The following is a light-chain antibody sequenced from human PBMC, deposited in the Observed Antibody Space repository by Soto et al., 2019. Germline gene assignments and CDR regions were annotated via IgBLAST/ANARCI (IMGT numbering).Light chain of an antibody. CDR3: QQYYNVPIT. J-gene: IGKJ5*01. CDR1: QDIGNY. V-gene: IGKV1-33*01. CDR2: DAS. Sequence: DIQMSRSTSSLSASAGDRVTITCQASQDIGNYLTWYQQRPGKAPKLLILDASSLDTGVPSRFSGIGSGTDFTFTISSLQSDELAPYYCQQYYNVPITFGQGTRLEIK.